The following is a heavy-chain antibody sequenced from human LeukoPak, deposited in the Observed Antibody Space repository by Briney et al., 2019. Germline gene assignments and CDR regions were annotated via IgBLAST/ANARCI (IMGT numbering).Heavy chain of an antibody. J-gene: IGHJ4*02. CDR1: GYSFTSYW. CDR3: ARQEALYYDILTGHIDY. CDR2: IDPGDSDI. Sequence: GESLKISCKGSGYSFTSYWIGWVRQMPGKGLEWMGIIDPGDSDIRYSPSFQGQVTISADKSISTAYLQWSSLKASDTTMYYCARQEALYYDILTGHIDYWGQGTLVTVSS. D-gene: IGHD3-9*01. V-gene: IGHV5-51*01.